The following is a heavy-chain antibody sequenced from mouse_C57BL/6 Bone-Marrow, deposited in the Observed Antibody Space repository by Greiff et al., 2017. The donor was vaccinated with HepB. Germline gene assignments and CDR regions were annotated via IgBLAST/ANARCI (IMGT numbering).Heavy chain of an antibody. J-gene: IGHJ1*03. CDR3: ARENGSSYGYFDV. CDR2: INYDGSST. D-gene: IGHD1-1*01. Sequence: EVKVVESEGGLVQPGSSMKLSCTASGFTFSDYYMAWVRQVPEKGLEWVANINYDGSSTYYLDSLKSRFIISRDNAKNILYLQMSSLKSEDTATYYCARENGSSYGYFDVWGTGTTVTVSS. V-gene: IGHV5-16*01. CDR1: GFTFSDYY.